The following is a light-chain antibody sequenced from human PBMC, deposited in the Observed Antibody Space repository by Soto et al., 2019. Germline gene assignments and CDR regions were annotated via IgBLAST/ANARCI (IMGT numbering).Light chain of an antibody. V-gene: IGLV1-47*01. CDR1: SPNIGSYY. CDR3: AAWDDSLSGWV. CDR2: RNN. Sequence: QSVLTQPPSASGTPGQRVTISCSGSSPNIGSYYVYWYQQLPGTAPQLLIYRNNQRPSGVPDRFSGSKSGTSASLAISGLRSGDEADYYCAAWDDSLSGWVFGGGTKVTVL. J-gene: IGLJ3*02.